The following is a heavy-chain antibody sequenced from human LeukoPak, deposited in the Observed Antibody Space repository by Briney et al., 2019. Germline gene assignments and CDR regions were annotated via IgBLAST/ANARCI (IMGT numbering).Heavy chain of an antibody. D-gene: IGHD6-6*01. J-gene: IGHJ4*02. CDR2: IYYSGST. V-gene: IGHV4-31*03. Sequence: SQTLSLTCTVSGGSLSSGGYYWSWLRQHPGKGLERVGYIYYSGSTYYNPSLKSRVNISVDTSKNQFSLKLSSVTAADTAVYYCARGSSSFTPPDYWGQGTLVTVSS. CDR3: ARGSSSFTPPDY. CDR1: GGSLSSGGYY.